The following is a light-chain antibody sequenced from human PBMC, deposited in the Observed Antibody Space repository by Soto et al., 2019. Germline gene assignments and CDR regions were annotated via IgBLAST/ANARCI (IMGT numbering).Light chain of an antibody. V-gene: IGKV1-13*02. CDR2: DAS. CDR3: QQFNSYPLT. CDR1: QGISSA. J-gene: IGKJ2*01. Sequence: AIQLTQSPSSLSASVGDRVTITCRASQGISSALAWYQQKPGKAPKLLIYDASSLESGVPSRFSGSGSGTDFTLTISSLQTEDFATYYCQQFNSYPLTVGQGTKLEIK.